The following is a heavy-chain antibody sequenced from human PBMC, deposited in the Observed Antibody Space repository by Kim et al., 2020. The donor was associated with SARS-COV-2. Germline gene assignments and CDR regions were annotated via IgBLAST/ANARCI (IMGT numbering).Heavy chain of an antibody. D-gene: IGHD3-22*01. CDR1: GGTFSSYA. V-gene: IGHV1-69*13. CDR3: ASWYYDSSGRKNWFDP. CDR2: IIPIFGTA. Sequence: SVKVSCKASGGTFSSYAISWVRQAPGQGLEWMGGIIPIFGTANYAQKFQGRVTITADESTSTAYMELSSLRSEDTAVYYCASWYYDSSGRKNWFDPWGQGTLVTVSS. J-gene: IGHJ5*02.